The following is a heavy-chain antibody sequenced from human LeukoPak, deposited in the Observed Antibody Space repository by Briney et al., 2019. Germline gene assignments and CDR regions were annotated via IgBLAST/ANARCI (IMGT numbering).Heavy chain of an antibody. D-gene: IGHD2-15*01. CDR3: ARHDPVGYYQHGMDV. V-gene: IGHV4-59*08. J-gene: IGHJ6*02. CDR2: IYYNGAT. Sequence: SKTLSLTCTVSGGSISGYFWSCIRQPPGEGLEFIGYIYYNGATLYSPSLKSRVTMSVDTSKNQFSLKLSSVTAADTAVYYCARHDPVGYYQHGMDVWGQGTTVTVSS. CDR1: GGSISGYF.